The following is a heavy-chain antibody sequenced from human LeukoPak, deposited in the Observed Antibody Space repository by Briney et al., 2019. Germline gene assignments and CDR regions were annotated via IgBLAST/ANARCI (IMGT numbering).Heavy chain of an antibody. V-gene: IGHV3-30*04. J-gene: IGHJ4*02. Sequence: GGSLRLSCAASGFTFSSYAMHWVRQAPGKGLEWVAVISYDGSNKYCADSVKGRFTISRDNSKNTLYLQMNSLRAEDTAACYCASTQRGDYFDYWGQGTLVTVSS. CDR2: ISYDGSNK. D-gene: IGHD2-15*01. CDR1: GFTFSSYA. CDR3: ASTQRGDYFDY.